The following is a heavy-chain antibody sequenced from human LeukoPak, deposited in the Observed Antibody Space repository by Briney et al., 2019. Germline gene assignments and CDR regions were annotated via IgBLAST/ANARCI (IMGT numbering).Heavy chain of an antibody. D-gene: IGHD2-2*01. J-gene: IGHJ4*02. CDR2: ITTSSTTI. V-gene: IGHV3-48*01. CDR3: AKDPYGTRYFDY. CDR1: GFTFSGYS. Sequence: GGSLRLSCTASGFTFSGYSMNWVRQAPTKGLEWVAYITTSSTTIYYADSVRGRFTISRDNDKNSLYLQMNSLRAEDSAVYYCAKDPYGTRYFDYWGQGTLVTVSS.